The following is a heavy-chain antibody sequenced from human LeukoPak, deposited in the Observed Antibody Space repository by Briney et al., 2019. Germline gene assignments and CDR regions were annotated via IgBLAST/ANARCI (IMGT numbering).Heavy chain of an antibody. CDR2: ISADGGST. CDR1: GINFADYA. J-gene: IGHJ4*02. V-gene: IGHV3-43*02. Sequence: GGSLRLSCVVSGINFADYAMHWVRQPPRKALEWVSLISADGGSTFSADFVKGRFGISRDNSKNSLYLQMNSLRSEDTAMYYCAKESGKFDYWGQGTLVAVSS. CDR3: AKESGKFDY.